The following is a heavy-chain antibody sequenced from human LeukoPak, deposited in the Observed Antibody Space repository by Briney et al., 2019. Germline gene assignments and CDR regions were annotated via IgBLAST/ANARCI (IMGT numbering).Heavy chain of an antibody. V-gene: IGHV3-21*01. Sequence: PGGSLRLSCAASGFTFSSYSMNWVRQAPGKGLEWVSFIRSSSTYISYADSVKGRFTISRDNANNSLYLQMNSLRAEDTAVYYCARDSGGFDPWGQGTLVTVS. J-gene: IGHJ5*02. CDR2: IRSSSTYI. CDR3: ARDSGGFDP. D-gene: IGHD3-10*01. CDR1: GFTFSSYS.